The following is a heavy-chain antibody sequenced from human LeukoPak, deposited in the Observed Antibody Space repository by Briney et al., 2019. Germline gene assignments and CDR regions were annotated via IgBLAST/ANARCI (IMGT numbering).Heavy chain of an antibody. D-gene: IGHD4-17*01. CDR2: INQDGSEK. Sequence: GGSLRLSCAASGFTFRSYWMSWVRQAPGKGLEWVANINQDGSEKNYVDSVKGRFTIFRDNPKNSLYLEMDSLRVEDTAVYYCAREYDYGDPGIDYWGQGALVTVSS. V-gene: IGHV3-7*01. CDR1: GFTFRSYW. CDR3: AREYDYGDPGIDY. J-gene: IGHJ4*02.